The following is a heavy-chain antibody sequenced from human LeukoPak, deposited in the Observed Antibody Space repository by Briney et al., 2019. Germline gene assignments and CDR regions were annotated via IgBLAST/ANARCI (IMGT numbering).Heavy chain of an antibody. D-gene: IGHD6-13*01. Sequence: SETLSLTXAVSGYSISSGYYWGWIRQPPGKGLEWIGSIYHSGSTYYNPSLKSRVTISVDTSKNQFSLKLSSVTAADTAVYYCARDRSSSSWYYYYYMDVWGKGTTVTVSS. CDR3: ARDRSSSSWYYYYYMDV. J-gene: IGHJ6*03. CDR2: IYHSGST. V-gene: IGHV4-38-2*02. CDR1: GYSISSGYY.